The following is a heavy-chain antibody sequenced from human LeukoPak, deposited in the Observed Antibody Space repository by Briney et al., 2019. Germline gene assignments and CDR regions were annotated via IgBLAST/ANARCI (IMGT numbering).Heavy chain of an antibody. D-gene: IGHD3-9*01. J-gene: IGHJ4*02. CDR1: GYAFTGYY. CDR2: INPNSGGT. CDR3: ARDVLRYFDWSTNPFDY. Sequence: ASVKVSCKASGYAFTGYYMHWVRQAPGQGLEWMGWINPNSGGTNYAQKLQGRVTMTTDTSTSTAYMELRSLRSDDTAVYYCARDVLRYFDWSTNPFDYWGQGTLVTVSS. V-gene: IGHV1-2*02.